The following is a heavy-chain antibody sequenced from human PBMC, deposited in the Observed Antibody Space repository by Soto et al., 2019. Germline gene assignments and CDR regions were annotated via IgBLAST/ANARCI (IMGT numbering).Heavy chain of an antibody. D-gene: IGHD6-19*01. Sequence: EVQLVESGGGLVQPGGSLRLSCAASGFTVSSNYIKWVRQAPGKGLEWVSVIYSGGSTYYADSVKGRFTISRDNSKNTLYLQMNSLRAEDTAVYYCARSWAVAGSYDYWGQGTLVTVSS. V-gene: IGHV3-66*01. CDR2: IYSGGST. J-gene: IGHJ4*02. CDR1: GFTVSSNY. CDR3: ARSWAVAGSYDY.